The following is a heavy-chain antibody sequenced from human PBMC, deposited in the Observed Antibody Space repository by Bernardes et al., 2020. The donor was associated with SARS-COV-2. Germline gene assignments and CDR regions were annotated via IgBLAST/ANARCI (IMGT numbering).Heavy chain of an antibody. J-gene: IGHJ6*02. CDR3: AKVVPREQQSGFGYYYYYGMDV. Sequence: VGSLILSCAASGFTFRSYAMSWVRQAPGKGLEWVSFISGRGGNINQADSVKGRFTTSRDNSKNTLYLQMNSLRAEDTAVYYCAKVVPREQQSGFGYYYYYGMDVWGQGTTVTVSS. CDR1: GFTFRSYA. CDR2: ISGRGGNI. D-gene: IGHD3-16*01. V-gene: IGHV3-23*01.